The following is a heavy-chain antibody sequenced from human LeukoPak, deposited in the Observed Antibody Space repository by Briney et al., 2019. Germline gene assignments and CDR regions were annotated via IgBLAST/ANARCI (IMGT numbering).Heavy chain of an antibody. J-gene: IGHJ4*02. Sequence: ASVKVSCKASGYTFTSSGISWVRQAPGQGLEWMGWISAYNGDTNYAQKVQGRVAMTTDTSTSTAYMELRSLRSEDTAVYYCATDSYDSSGYWIYWGQGTLVTVSS. CDR2: ISAYNGDT. CDR3: ATDSYDSSGYWIY. D-gene: IGHD3-22*01. V-gene: IGHV1-18*01. CDR1: GYTFTSSG.